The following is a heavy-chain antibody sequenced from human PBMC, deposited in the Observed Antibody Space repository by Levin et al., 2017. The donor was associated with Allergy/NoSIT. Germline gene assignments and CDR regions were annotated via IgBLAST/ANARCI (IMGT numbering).Heavy chain of an antibody. V-gene: IGHV3-23*01. CDR1: GFTFSSDV. Sequence: PGGSLRLSCAGSGFTFSSDVMSWVRQAPGKGLEWVSGISGSGGTTYYADSVKGRFTISRGNSKNTLYLQMNSLRAEDTAVYYCAKGSYCSAGTCYSRLGYWGQGTLVTVSS. D-gene: IGHD2-15*01. J-gene: IGHJ4*02. CDR2: ISGSGGTT. CDR3: AKGSYCSAGTCYSRLGY.